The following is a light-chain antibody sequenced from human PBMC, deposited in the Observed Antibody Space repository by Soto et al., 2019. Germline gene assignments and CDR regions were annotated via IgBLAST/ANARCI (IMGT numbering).Light chain of an antibody. Sequence: QSVLTQPASVSGSPGQTITISCTGTSSDVGGYNYVYWYQQHPGKAPKLMIYEVNNRPSGVSNRFSGSKSDNTASLTISGLEAEDEDNYYYSSYTRSTTHVFGGGTKLTVL. V-gene: IGLV2-14*01. CDR2: EVN. CDR3: SSYTRSTTHV. CDR1: SSDVGGYNY. J-gene: IGLJ2*01.